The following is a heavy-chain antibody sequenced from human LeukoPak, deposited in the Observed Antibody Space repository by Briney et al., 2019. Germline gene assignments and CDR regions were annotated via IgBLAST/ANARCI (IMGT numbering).Heavy chain of an antibody. V-gene: IGHV3-53*01. Sequence: GGSLRLSCAASGFTVSSNYMSWVRQAPGKGLEWVSVIYSGGSTYYADSVKGRFTISRDNSKNTLYLQMNSLRAEDTAVYYCARSRAYYHYGMDVWGQGTTVTVSS. D-gene: IGHD6-13*01. J-gene: IGHJ6*02. CDR3: ARSRAYYHYGMDV. CDR1: GFTVSSNY. CDR2: IYSGGST.